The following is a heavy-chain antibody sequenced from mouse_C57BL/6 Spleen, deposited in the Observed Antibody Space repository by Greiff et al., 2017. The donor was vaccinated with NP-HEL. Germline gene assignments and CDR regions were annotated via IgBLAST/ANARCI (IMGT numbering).Heavy chain of an antibody. J-gene: IGHJ2*01. V-gene: IGHV1-74*01. D-gene: IGHD2-1*01. Sequence: QVQLKQPGAELVKPGASVKVSCKASGYTFTSYWMHWVKQRPGQGLEWIGRIHPSDSDTNYNQKFKGKATLTVDKSSSTAYMQLSSLTSEDSAVYYCATLYYGSYFDYWGQGTTLTVSS. CDR2: IHPSDSDT. CDR1: GYTFTSYW. CDR3: ATLYYGSYFDY.